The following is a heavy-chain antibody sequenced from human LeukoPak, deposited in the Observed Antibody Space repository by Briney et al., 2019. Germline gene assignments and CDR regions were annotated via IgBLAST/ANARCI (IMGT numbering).Heavy chain of an antibody. V-gene: IGHV3-23*01. CDR2: ISGSGGST. CDR1: GSTFSSYA. J-gene: IGHJ4*02. Sequence: PGGSLRLSCAASGSTFSSYAMSWVRQAPGKGLEWVSAISGSGGSTYYADSVKGRFTISRDNSKNTLYLQMNSLRAEDTAVYYCAKVPNDYVWGSYRYFDYWGQGTLVTVSS. D-gene: IGHD3-16*02. CDR3: AKVPNDYVWGSYRYFDY.